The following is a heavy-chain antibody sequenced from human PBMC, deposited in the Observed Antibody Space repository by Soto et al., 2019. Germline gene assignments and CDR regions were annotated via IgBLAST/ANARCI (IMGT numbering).Heavy chain of an antibody. J-gene: IGHJ6*02. CDR2: INHSGST. Sequence: PSETLSLTCAVYGGSFSGYYWSWIRQPPGKGLEWIGEINHSGSTNYNPSLKSRVTISVDTSKNQFSLKLSSVTAADTAVYYCERVTGFWSGYRAYYYGMDVWGQGTTVTVS. V-gene: IGHV4-34*01. CDR1: GGSFSGYY. D-gene: IGHD3-3*01. CDR3: ERVTGFWSGYRAYYYGMDV.